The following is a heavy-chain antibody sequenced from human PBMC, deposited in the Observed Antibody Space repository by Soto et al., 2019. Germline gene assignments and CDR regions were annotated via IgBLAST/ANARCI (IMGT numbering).Heavy chain of an antibody. D-gene: IGHD2-15*01. J-gene: IGHJ4*02. CDR1: GYSLANYW. CDR2: IFPADSDT. Sequence: YLTVSFKGCGYSLANYWIAWVRQMPGKGLEWMGIIFPADSDTKYSPSFQGQVTISADKSISTAYLQWSSLKASDTAMYYCARSVVVPSTMNYFGYWGQGCLVT. V-gene: IGHV5-51*01. CDR3: ARSVVVPSTMNYFGY.